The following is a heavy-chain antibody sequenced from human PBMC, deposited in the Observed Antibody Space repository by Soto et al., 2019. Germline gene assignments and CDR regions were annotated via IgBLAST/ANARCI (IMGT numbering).Heavy chain of an antibody. V-gene: IGHV1-3*01. CDR1: GYTFTSYA. Sequence: ASVKVSCKASGYTFTSYAMHWVRQAPGQRLEWMGWINAGNGNTKYSQKFQGRVTITRDTSASTAYMELSSLRSEDTAVYYCARVRIERLVRGSSRRYPPAYWGQGTLVTVSS. D-gene: IGHD6-13*01. J-gene: IGHJ1*01. CDR3: ARVRIERLVRGSSRRYPPAY. CDR2: INAGNGNT.